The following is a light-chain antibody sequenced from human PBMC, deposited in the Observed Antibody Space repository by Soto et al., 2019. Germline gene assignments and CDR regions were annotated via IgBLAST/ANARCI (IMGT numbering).Light chain of an antibody. J-gene: IGLJ1*01. CDR1: SSDVGSYNY. Sequence: QSALTQPASVSGSPGQSITISCTGTSSDVGSYNYVSWYQQHTGKAPKLIIYEVSNRPSGVSNRFSGSKSGNTASLTISGLQAEDEADYYCSSYTRSSTYVFGTGTKLTVL. CDR2: EVS. V-gene: IGLV2-14*01. CDR3: SSYTRSSTYV.